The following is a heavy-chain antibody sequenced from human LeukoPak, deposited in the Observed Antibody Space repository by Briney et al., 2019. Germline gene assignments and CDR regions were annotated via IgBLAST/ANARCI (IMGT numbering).Heavy chain of an antibody. CDR2: INPNSGGT. D-gene: IGHD1-14*01. CDR1: GYTFTGYS. CDR3: TRDWPGISLHFDL. Sequence: GASVKVSCKASGYTFTGYSMHWVRQAPGQGLEWMGWINPNSGGTNYAQKFQGRVTMTRDTSVTTAYMELTRLRSDDSAVYFCTRDWPGISLHFDLWGRGTLVSVSS. J-gene: IGHJ2*01. V-gene: IGHV1-2*02.